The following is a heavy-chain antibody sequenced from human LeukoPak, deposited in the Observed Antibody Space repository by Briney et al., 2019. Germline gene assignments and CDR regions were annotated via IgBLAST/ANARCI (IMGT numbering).Heavy chain of an antibody. J-gene: IGHJ4*02. V-gene: IGHV3-23*01. Sequence: GGSLRLSCAASGFTFSSYGMSWVRQAPGKGLEWVSAISGSGGSTYYADSVKGRFTISRDNSKNTLYLQMNSLRAEDTAVYYCAKDLRGRDGYNWASFGYWGQGTLVTVSS. CDR2: ISGSGGST. CDR1: GFTFSSYG. CDR3: AKDLRGRDGYNWASFGY. D-gene: IGHD5-24*01.